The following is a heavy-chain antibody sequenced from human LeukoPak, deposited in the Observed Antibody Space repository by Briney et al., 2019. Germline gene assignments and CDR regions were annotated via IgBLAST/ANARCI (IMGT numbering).Heavy chain of an antibody. J-gene: IGHJ4*02. V-gene: IGHV1-69*05. Sequence: ASVKVSCKASGGTFSSYAISWVRQAPGQGLEWMEGIIPIFGTANYAQKFQGRVTITTDESTSTAYMELSSLRSEDTAVYYCARGSDPYQLLAFDYWGQGTLVTVS. D-gene: IGHD2-2*01. CDR3: ARGSDPYQLLAFDY. CDR2: IIPIFGTA. CDR1: GGTFSSYA.